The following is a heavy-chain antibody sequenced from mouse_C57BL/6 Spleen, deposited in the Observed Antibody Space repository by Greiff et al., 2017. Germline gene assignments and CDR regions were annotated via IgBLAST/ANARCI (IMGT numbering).Heavy chain of an antibody. CDR1: GFSLTSYG. CDR2: IWSDGST. J-gene: IGHJ2*01. D-gene: IGHD3-2*02. V-gene: IGHV2-6-1*01. CDR3: ARHGGSGGYFDY. Sequence: VQLQESGPGLVAPSQSLSITCTVSGFSLTSYGVHWVRQPPGKGLEWLVVIWSDGSTTYNSALKSRLSISKDNSKRQVFLKMNSLQTDDTAMYYWARHGGSGGYFDYWGQGTTLTVSS.